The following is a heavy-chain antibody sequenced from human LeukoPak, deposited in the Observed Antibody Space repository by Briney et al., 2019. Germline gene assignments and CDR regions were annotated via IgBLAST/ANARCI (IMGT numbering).Heavy chain of an antibody. V-gene: IGHV3-30*02. D-gene: IGHD3-10*01. CDR2: IRYDGSNK. Sequence: PGGSLRLSCAASGFTFSSYGMHCVRQAPGKGLEWVAFIRYDGSNKYYADSVKGRFTISRDYSKNTLYLQMNSLRAEDTAVYYCAKARVRFGELYDFDYWGQGTLVTVSS. CDR3: AKARVRFGELYDFDY. CDR1: GFTFSSYG. J-gene: IGHJ4*02.